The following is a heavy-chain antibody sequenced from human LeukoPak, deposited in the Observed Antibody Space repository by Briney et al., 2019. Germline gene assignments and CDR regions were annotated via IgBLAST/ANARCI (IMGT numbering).Heavy chain of an antibody. J-gene: IGHJ4*01. CDR2: INWNGDSR. Sequence: GGSLRLSCTASGFKFDDYGMTWVRQAPGKGLEWVSDINWNGDSRGYAHSVRGRFTIYRDNSKNSLYLQMNSLRAEDTAVYYCARQGDDYWGHGTLVTVSS. D-gene: IGHD3-16*01. V-gene: IGHV3-20*04. CDR1: GFKFDDYG. CDR3: ARQGDDY.